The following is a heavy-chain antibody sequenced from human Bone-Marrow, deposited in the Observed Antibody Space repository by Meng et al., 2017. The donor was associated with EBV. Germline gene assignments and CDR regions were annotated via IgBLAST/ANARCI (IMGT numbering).Heavy chain of an antibody. V-gene: IGHV4-39*01. CDR2: VHYAGST. CDR3: ARPFPSWHSPRLGPFDS. D-gene: IGHD6-19*01. Sequence: AGQEQPCAALLLPSTASAASFSSFGDWGWSGKPPGRGMGWIGSVHYAGSTYYGPSRKSRVTVSVDTSKTQFSLRLTSVTAADTAVYYCARPFPSWHSPRLGPFDSWGQGTLVTVSS. J-gene: IGHJ5*01. CDR1: AASFSSFGD.